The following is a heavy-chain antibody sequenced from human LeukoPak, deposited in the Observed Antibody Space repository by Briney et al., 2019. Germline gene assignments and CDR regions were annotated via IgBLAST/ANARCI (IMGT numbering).Heavy chain of an antibody. V-gene: IGHV4-31*01. CDR2: IYYSGST. CDR3: ARGGGGWYVTDSKSFDY. D-gene: IGHD6-19*01. J-gene: IGHJ4*02. CDR1: GGSISSGGYS. Sequence: PSQTLSLTCTVSGGSISSGGYSWSWIRQHPGKGLEWIGYIYYSGSTYYNPSLKSQVTISVDTSKNQFSLKLSSVTAADTAVYYCARGGGGWYVTDSKSFDYWGQGTLVTVSS.